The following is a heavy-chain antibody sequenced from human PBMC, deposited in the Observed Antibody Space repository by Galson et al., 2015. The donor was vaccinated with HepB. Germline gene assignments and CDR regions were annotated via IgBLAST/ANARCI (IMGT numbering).Heavy chain of an antibody. J-gene: IGHJ4*02. V-gene: IGHV3-7*03. Sequence: SLRLSCAASGFNFTTYWMAWVRQAPGRGLQWVAGIKQDGSKGFYVGSVKGRFSISRDNAKKSVYLQMNSLRADDTAVYYCARGAAAVDSWGQGVLVTVSS. D-gene: IGHD1-26*01. CDR3: ARGAAAVDS. CDR2: IKQDGSKG. CDR1: GFNFTTYW.